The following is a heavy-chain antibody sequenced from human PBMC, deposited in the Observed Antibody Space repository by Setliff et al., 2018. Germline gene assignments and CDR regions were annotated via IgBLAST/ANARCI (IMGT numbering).Heavy chain of an antibody. V-gene: IGHV4-34*01. D-gene: IGHD3-16*01. J-gene: IGHJ4*02. CDR1: GGTFSDYF. Sequence: SETLSLTCGASGGTFSDYFWTWIRQSPGKGLEWIGEINHSGRTNYNPSLKTRVTISVDTSKNQFSLRLTSVTAADTADYYCARRPPYWGFDYWGRGTLVTVSS. CDR2: INHSGRT. CDR3: ARRPPYWGFDY.